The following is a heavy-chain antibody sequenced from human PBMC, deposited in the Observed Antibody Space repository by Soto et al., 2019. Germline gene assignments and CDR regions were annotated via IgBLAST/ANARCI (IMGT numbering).Heavy chain of an antibody. CDR1: GGTFSSYA. J-gene: IGHJ4*02. CDR3: ARDSNPDTAIVRGVFDY. V-gene: IGHV1-69*13. Sequence: ASVKVSCKAAGGTFSSYAISWVRQAPGQGLEWMGGIIPIFGTANYAQKFQGRVTITADESTSTAYMELSSLRSEDTAVYYCARDSNPDTAIVRGVFDYWGQGTLVTVSS. CDR2: IIPIFGTA. D-gene: IGHD5-18*01.